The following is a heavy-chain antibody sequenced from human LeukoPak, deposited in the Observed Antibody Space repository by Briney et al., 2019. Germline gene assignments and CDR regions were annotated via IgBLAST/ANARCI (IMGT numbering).Heavy chain of an antibody. CDR1: GFTFSSYS. Sequence: GGSLRLSCAASGFTFSSYSMNWVRQAPGKGLEWVSSISSSSSYIYYADSVKGRFTISRDNAKNSLYLQMNSLRAEDTAVYYCARDRIAGAIPIDYWGQGTLVTVSS. D-gene: IGHD1-26*01. CDR2: ISSSSSYI. V-gene: IGHV3-21*01. J-gene: IGHJ4*02. CDR3: ARDRIAGAIPIDY.